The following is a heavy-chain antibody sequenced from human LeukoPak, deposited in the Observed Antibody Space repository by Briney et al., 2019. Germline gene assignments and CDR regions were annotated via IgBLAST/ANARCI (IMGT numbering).Heavy chain of an antibody. CDR2: IYYSGST. Sequence: SETLSLTCTVSGGSISSSSYYWGWIRQPPGKGLEWIGSIYYSGSTYYNPSLKSRVTISVDTSKNQFSLKLSSVTAADTAVYYCARGMGWLQVFDYWGQGTLVTVSS. J-gene: IGHJ4*02. CDR3: ARGMGWLQVFDY. V-gene: IGHV4-39*07. D-gene: IGHD5-24*01. CDR1: GGSISSSSYY.